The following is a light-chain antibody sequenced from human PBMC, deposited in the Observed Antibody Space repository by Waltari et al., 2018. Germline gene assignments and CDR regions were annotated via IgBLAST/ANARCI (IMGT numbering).Light chain of an antibody. J-gene: IGKJ4*01. CDR1: QSVSSS. CDR2: GAS. V-gene: IGKV3D-15*01. CDR3: QQNSNWPLT. Sequence: EIVMTQSPATLSLSPGERATLSCRASQSVSSSLAWYQQKPGQDPRLLIYGASSRATGIPDRFSGSGSGTEFTLTISSLEPEDVAVYYCQQNSNWPLTFGGGTKVEIK.